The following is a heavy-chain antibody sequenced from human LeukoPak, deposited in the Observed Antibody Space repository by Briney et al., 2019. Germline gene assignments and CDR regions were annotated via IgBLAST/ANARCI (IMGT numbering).Heavy chain of an antibody. Sequence: SENLSLTCAVYGGSFSGYYWSWIRQPPGKGLEWIGEINHSGSTNYNPSLKSRVTISVGTSKNQFSLKLSSVTAADTAVYYCARVTDSGSYYFDYWGQGTLVTVSS. J-gene: IGHJ4*02. CDR3: ARVTDSGSYYFDY. CDR1: GGSFSGYY. CDR2: INHSGST. D-gene: IGHD1-26*01. V-gene: IGHV4-34*01.